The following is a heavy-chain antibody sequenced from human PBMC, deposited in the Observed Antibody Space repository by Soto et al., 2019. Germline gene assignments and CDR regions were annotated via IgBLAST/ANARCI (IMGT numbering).Heavy chain of an antibody. CDR2: IIPIFGTP. J-gene: IGHJ4*02. Sequence: QEQLLQSGAEVKKPGSSVKVSCKTSGGTLSSYALRWGRQVPGQGLEWMGGIIPIFGTPNYAHKFQDRVTITADESMSTVYMELSSLRFEDTAVYYCAKDPVTTGDHWGQVTLVIVSS. V-gene: IGHV1-69*01. CDR1: GGTLSSYA. CDR3: AKDPVTTGDH. D-gene: IGHD4-4*01.